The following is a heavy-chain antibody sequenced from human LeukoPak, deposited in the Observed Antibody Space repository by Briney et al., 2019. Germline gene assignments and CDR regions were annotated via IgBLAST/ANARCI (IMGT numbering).Heavy chain of an antibody. CDR1: GGSFSDYY. D-gene: IGHD4-17*01. V-gene: IGHV4-34*01. CDR2: INHSGNT. J-gene: IGHJ5*02. CDR3: ARVGTVTTAFYNWFDP. Sequence: PSETQSLTCAVYGGSFSDYYWSWIRQPPGKGLEWIGEINHSGNTNYNPSVKSRVIISIDTSKNQLSLNLRSVTAADTAIYYCARVGTVTTAFYNWFDPWGQGTLVTVSS.